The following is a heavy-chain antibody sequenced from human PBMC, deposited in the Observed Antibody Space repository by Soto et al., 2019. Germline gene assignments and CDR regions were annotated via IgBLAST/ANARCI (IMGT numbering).Heavy chain of an antibody. D-gene: IGHD3-9*01. J-gene: IGHJ3*02. CDR2: IYYSGST. CDR1: GGSISSGGYY. Sequence: PSETLSLTCTVSGGSISSGGYYWSWIRQHPGKGLEWIGYIYYSGSTYYNPSLKSRVTISVDTSKNQFSLKLSSVTAADTAVYYCARDSGYDILTGRPNDAFDIWGQGTMVTVS. V-gene: IGHV4-31*03. CDR3: ARDSGYDILTGRPNDAFDI.